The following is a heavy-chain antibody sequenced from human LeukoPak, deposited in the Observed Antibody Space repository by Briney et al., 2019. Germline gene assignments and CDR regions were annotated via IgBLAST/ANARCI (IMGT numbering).Heavy chain of an antibody. CDR1: GGSISRFY. Sequence: KTLETLSLTCTGSGGSISRFYWGWIPPPPGKGIEGVGYIYYSGSTNYNPSLKSRVTISVDTSKNQFSLKLSSVTAADTAVYYCARINDFWSGPTLDVWGQGTTVTVSS. J-gene: IGHJ6*02. CDR3: ARINDFWSGPTLDV. CDR2: IYYSGST. D-gene: IGHD3-3*01. V-gene: IGHV4-59*01.